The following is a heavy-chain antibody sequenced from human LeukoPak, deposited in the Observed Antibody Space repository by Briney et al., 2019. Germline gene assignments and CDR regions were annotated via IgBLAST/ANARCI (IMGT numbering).Heavy chain of an antibody. Sequence: GGSLRLSCAASGFTFSSYAMHWVRQAPGKGLEWVAVISYDGSNKYYADSVKGRFTISRDNSKNTLYLQMNSLRAEDTAVYYCARWNGDIRGFDNWGQGTLVTVSS. CDR3: ARWNGDIRGFDN. CDR2: ISYDGSNK. D-gene: IGHD4-17*01. V-gene: IGHV3-30-3*01. CDR1: GFTFSSYA. J-gene: IGHJ4*02.